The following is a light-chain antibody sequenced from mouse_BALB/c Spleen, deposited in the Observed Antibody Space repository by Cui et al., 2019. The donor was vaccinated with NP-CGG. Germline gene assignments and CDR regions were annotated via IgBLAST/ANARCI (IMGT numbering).Light chain of an antibody. V-gene: IGLV1*01. CDR2: GTN. J-gene: IGLJ1*01. CDR1: TGAVTTSNY. CDR3: ALWYSNHWV. Sequence: AAATQASALTTSPGETVTLTCRSSTGAVTTSNYANWVQEKPDHLFTGLIGGTNNRAPGVPARFSGSLIGDKAALTITGAQTEDEAIYFCALWYSNHWVFGGGTKLTVL.